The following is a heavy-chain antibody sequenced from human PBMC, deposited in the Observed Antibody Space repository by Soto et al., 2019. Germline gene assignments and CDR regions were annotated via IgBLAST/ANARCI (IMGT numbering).Heavy chain of an antibody. V-gene: IGHV3-21*01. CDR1: GFTFSSYS. J-gene: IGHJ6*02. CDR3: ARDHQLERTNWDYYYGMDV. CDR2: ISSSSSYI. Sequence: PGGSLRLSCAASGFTFSSYSMNWARQAPGKGLEWVSSISSSSSYIYYADTVKGRFTISRDNAKNSLYLQMNSLRAEDTAVYYCARDHQLERTNWDYYYGMDVWGQGTTVTVSS. D-gene: IGHD1-1*01.